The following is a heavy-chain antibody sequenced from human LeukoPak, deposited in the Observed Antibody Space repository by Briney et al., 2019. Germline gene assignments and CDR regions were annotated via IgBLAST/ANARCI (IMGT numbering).Heavy chain of an antibody. CDR2: IYRSGSA. CDR3: ARVDYILDY. J-gene: IGHJ4*02. V-gene: IGHV4-38-2*01. CDR1: RYSISSGDH. Sequence: PSETLSLTCAVSRYSISSGDHWAWIRQPPGKGLEWIGSIYRSGSAYYNPSLKSRVTISVDTSKNQFSLRVTSVTAADTAVYYCARVDYILDYWGQGTLVTVSS. D-gene: IGHD4-11*01.